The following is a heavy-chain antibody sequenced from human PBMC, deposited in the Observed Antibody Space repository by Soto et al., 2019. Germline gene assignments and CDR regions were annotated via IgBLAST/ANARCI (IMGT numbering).Heavy chain of an antibody. J-gene: IGHJ4*02. CDR1: GGTFSSYA. Sequence: ASVKVSCKASGGTFSSYAISWVRQAPGQGLEWMGGIIPIFGTANYAQKFQGRVTITADESTSTAYMELSSLRSEDTAVYYCARGPEGCSSTSCELDYWGQGTLVTVSS. CDR2: IIPIFGTA. V-gene: IGHV1-69*13. D-gene: IGHD2-2*01. CDR3: ARGPEGCSSTSCELDY.